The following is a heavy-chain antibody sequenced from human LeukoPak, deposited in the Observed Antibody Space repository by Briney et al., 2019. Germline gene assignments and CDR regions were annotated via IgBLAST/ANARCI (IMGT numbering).Heavy chain of an antibody. J-gene: IGHJ4*02. V-gene: IGHV4-59*01. CDR3: ARSVLFDEFNFDY. CDR2: IYYSGST. CDR1: GGAISSYW. Sequence: PAETLTLSCTASGGAISSYWWSGIRQPPGKGLEWIGYIYYSGSTNYNPSLKSRVTISVDTSKNQFSLKLSSVTAADTAVYYCARSVLFDEFNFDYWGQGTLVTVSS. D-gene: IGHD3-10*01.